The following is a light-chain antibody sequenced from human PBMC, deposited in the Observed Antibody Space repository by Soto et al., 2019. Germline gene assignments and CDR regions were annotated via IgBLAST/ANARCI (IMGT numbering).Light chain of an antibody. CDR2: EVS. CDR1: SSDVGGYNY. V-gene: IGLV2-14*01. Sequence: QSALTQPAAVSGSPGQSITIYCTGTSSDVGGYNYVSWYQQHPGKAPKLMIYEVSNRPSGVSNRFSGSKSGNTASLTISGIQAEDEDDYYCSSYTSSSTLYVFGTGTKLTVL. J-gene: IGLJ1*01. CDR3: SSYTSSSTLYV.